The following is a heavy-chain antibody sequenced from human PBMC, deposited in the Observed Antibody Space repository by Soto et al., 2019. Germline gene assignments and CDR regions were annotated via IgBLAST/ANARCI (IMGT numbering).Heavy chain of an antibody. CDR2: IYSGGST. Sequence: EVQLVESGGGLVQPGGSLRLSCAASGFTVSSNYMSWVRQAPGKGLEWVSVIYSGGSTYYADSVKGRFTISRDNSKNTLYLQMNSLRAEXTAVYYCARDPDSSGWPHYYYMDVWGKGTTVTVSS. J-gene: IGHJ6*03. V-gene: IGHV3-66*01. CDR3: ARDPDSSGWPHYYYMDV. D-gene: IGHD6-19*01. CDR1: GFTVSSNY.